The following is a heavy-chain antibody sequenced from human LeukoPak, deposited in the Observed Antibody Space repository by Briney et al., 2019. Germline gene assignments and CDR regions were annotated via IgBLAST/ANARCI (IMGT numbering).Heavy chain of an antibody. CDR3: ARETSQKGAHYMDV. Sequence: SETLSLTCTVSGYSISSGYYWGWIRQPPGKGLEWIGSIYHNGSTYYNPSLKSRVTISVDTSKNQFSLKLSSVTAADTAVYYCARETSQKGAHYMDVWGKGTTVTISS. J-gene: IGHJ6*03. CDR1: GYSISSGYY. V-gene: IGHV4-38-2*02. CDR2: IYHNGST. D-gene: IGHD3-16*01.